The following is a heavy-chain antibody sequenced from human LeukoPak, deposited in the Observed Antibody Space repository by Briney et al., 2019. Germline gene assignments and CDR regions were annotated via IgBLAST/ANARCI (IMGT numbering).Heavy chain of an antibody. D-gene: IGHD5-24*01. Sequence: ASVKVSCKASGYTFTSYDINWVRQATGQGLEWMGWMNPNSGNTGYAQKFQGRVTMTRNTSISTAYMELSSLRSEDTAVYYCARVAVDGCNLDYWGQGTLVTVSS. CDR1: GYTFTSYD. J-gene: IGHJ4*02. CDR3: ARVAVDGCNLDY. V-gene: IGHV1-8*01. CDR2: MNPNSGNT.